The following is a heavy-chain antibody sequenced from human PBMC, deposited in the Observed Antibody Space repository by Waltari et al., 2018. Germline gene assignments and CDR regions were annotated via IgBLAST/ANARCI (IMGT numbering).Heavy chain of an antibody. V-gene: IGHV3-53*02. CDR2: IYSGGRT. D-gene: IGHD3-3*01. CDR3: ARDQITIFGVVWS. CDR1: GFTVSSNY. Sequence: EVQLVETGGGSIQPGGSLRLSCAASGFTVSSNYMSWVRQAPGKGLEWVSVIYSGGRTYYADSVKGRFTSSRDNSKNTLYLQMNSLRAEDTAVYYCARDQITIFGVVWSWGQGTLVTVSS. J-gene: IGHJ5*02.